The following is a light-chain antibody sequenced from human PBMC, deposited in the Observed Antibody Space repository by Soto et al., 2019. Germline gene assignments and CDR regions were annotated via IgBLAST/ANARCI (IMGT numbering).Light chain of an antibody. CDR2: DSF. V-gene: IGKV3-20*01. J-gene: IGKJ2*01. Sequence: EIVLTQSPGTLSLSPGERAILSCRASQSVSSNYLAWYQQKPGQAPRLLIYDSFNRATGVPDRFSGSRSGADFTLTISTLEPEDFAVYYCQLHENSPYTFGQGTKVEI. CDR1: QSVSSNY. CDR3: QLHENSPYT.